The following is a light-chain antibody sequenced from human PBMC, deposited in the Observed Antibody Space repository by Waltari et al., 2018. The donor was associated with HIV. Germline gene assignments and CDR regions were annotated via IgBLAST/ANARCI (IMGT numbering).Light chain of an antibody. CDR3: NSRDSSGHWF. CDR2: GEN. CDR1: SVGSYY. V-gene: IGLV3-19*01. J-gene: IGLJ3*02. Sequence: SSELAQDPAVSVALGQTVRITCQGDSVGSYYASWYQPKPGQAPVLVVYGENNRPAGIPDRFSGSRSGNTASLTIAGAQTEDEADYYCNSRDSSGHWFFGGGTKVTVL.